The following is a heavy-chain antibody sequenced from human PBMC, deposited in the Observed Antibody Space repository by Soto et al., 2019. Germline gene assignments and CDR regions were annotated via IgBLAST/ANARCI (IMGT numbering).Heavy chain of an antibody. CDR2: IHDSGST. D-gene: IGHD6-19*01. V-gene: IGHV4-61*01. Sequence: PSETLSLTCTVSGGSVSGGSYYWTWILQPPGKGLEWMGYIHDSGSTNYNPSLKSRVTMSLDTSKNQFSLKLRSVTAADTAVYYCAGSAYSSGWYYFDHWGQGTLVTVSS. CDR1: GGSVSGGSYY. J-gene: IGHJ4*02. CDR3: AGSAYSSGWYYFDH.